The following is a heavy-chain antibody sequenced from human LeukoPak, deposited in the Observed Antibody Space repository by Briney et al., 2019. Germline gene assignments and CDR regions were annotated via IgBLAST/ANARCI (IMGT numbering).Heavy chain of an antibody. J-gene: IGHJ4*02. D-gene: IGHD3-22*01. V-gene: IGHV1-46*02. CDR3: ARGFNYYDNSGYYQYYFDY. CDR2: INPSAGST. Sequence: ASVKVSCKASGYTFNSYYMHWVRQAPGQGLEWMGIINPSAGSTSYAQKFQGRVTLTTDTSTSTVYMESNSLRSEDTAVYYCARGFNYYDNSGYYQYYFDYWGQGTLVTVSS. CDR1: GYTFNSYY.